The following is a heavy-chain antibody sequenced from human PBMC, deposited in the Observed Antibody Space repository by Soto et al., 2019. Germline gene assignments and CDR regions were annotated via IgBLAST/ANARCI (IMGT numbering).Heavy chain of an antibody. J-gene: IGHJ6*03. V-gene: IGHV4-34*01. CDR3: ARGDGYYYYYMDV. CDR1: GGSFSGYY. CDR2: INHSGST. Sequence: QVQLQQWGAGLLKPSETLSLTCAVYGGSFSGYYWSWIRQPPGQGLEWIGEINHSGSTNYNPSLKSRVTISVDTSKNQFSLKLSSVTAADTAVYYCARGDGYYYYYMDVWGKGTTVTVSS.